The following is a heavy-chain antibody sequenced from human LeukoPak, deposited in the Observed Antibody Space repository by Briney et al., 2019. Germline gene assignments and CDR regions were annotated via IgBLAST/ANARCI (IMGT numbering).Heavy chain of an antibody. D-gene: IGHD2-15*01. CDR1: GFTFSSYA. Sequence: GGSLRLSCAAAGFTFSSYAMSWVRQAPGKGLEWVSAISGSGGSTYYADSVKGRFTISRDNSKNTLYLQMNSLRAEDTAVYYCANRHRTTYSFYYWGQGTLVTVSS. J-gene: IGHJ4*02. V-gene: IGHV3-23*01. CDR2: ISGSGGST. CDR3: ANRHRTTYSFYY.